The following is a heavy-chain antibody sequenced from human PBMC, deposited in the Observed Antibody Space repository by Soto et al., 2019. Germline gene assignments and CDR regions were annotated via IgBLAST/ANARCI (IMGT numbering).Heavy chain of an antibody. CDR1: GVSISNYY. V-gene: IGHV4-59*01. CDR2: IYSSGST. Sequence: PSETLSLTCPVSGVSISNYYWNWIRQSPGKGLEWIGYIYSSGSTHYNPSLQNRVTISIDTSKNQVSLKVNSVTAADTAVYYCARDHPHSYGVYYFDYWGQGTPVTVSS. CDR3: ARDHPHSYGVYYFDY. J-gene: IGHJ4*02. D-gene: IGHD5-18*01.